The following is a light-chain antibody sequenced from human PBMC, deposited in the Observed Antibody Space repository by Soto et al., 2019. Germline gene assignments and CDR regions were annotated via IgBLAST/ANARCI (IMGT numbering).Light chain of an antibody. V-gene: IGLV2-8*01. CDR3: SSYAGSTVV. Sequence: QSALTQPPSASGSPGQSVTISCTGTSSDVGGYNYVSWYQQHPGKAPKLMIYEVSKRPSGVPDRFSGSKSGNTASLTVSGLQAEDGADYYCSSYAGSTVVFGGGTKVTVL. J-gene: IGLJ2*01. CDR2: EVS. CDR1: SSDVGGYNY.